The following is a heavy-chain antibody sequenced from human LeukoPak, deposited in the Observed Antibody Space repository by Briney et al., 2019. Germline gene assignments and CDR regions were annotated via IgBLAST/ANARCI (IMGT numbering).Heavy chain of an antibody. CDR1: GYSFPTYW. CDR3: VSGIAVQT. D-gene: IGHD6-19*01. Sequence: GESLKISCQGSGYSFPTYWIAWVRQMSGKGLEWMGIIYPGGSNIKYSPSFQGQVTISADKSISTAYLEWRSLKASDTAMYYCVSGIAVQTWGQGTLVTVSS. V-gene: IGHV5-51*01. J-gene: IGHJ5*02. CDR2: IYPGGSNI.